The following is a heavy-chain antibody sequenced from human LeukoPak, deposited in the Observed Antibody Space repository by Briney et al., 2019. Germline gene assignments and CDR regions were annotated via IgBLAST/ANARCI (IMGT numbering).Heavy chain of an antibody. Sequence: GGSLRLSCAASGFIFTNYAMSWVRQAPGKGLEWISAASGSDTGTYHADSVGGRFTISRDTSKNTLYLQMNSLRAEDTAVYYCARDPRYDSSGYPGYFDYWGQGTLVTVSS. CDR2: ASGSDTGT. CDR3: ARDPRYDSSGYPGYFDY. V-gene: IGHV3-23*01. CDR1: GFIFTNYA. J-gene: IGHJ4*02. D-gene: IGHD3-22*01.